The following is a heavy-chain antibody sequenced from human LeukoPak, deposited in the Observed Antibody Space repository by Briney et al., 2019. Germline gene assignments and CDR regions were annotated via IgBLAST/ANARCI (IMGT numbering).Heavy chain of an antibody. Sequence: GGSLRLSCAASGFTFSNYAMNWGRQAPGKGLEWVSTIIGSSGSTFYADSVKGRFTISKDTSKNTLYLHMSSLRADDTAVYYCAKGGYDYVEVAYFDYWGQGTLVTVSS. D-gene: IGHD5-12*01. CDR3: AKGGYDYVEVAYFDY. V-gene: IGHV3-23*01. CDR2: IIGSSGST. J-gene: IGHJ4*02. CDR1: GFTFSNYA.